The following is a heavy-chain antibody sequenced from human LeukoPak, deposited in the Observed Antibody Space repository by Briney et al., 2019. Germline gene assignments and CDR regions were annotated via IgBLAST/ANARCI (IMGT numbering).Heavy chain of an antibody. D-gene: IGHD6-19*01. V-gene: IGHV4-61*02. J-gene: IGHJ2*01. CDR1: GGSISSGSYY. CDR3: ARDRGQWLVDWYFDL. Sequence: PSETLSLTCTVSGGSISSGSYYWSWIRQPAGKGLEWIGRIYTSGTTNYNPSPKSRVTLSVYTYKNQFSLKLSSVTAADTAVYYCARDRGQWLVDWYFDLWGRGTLVTVSS. CDR2: IYTSGTT.